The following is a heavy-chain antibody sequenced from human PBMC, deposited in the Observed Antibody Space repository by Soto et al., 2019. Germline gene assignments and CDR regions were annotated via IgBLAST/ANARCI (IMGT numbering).Heavy chain of an antibody. CDR2: MYISGST. D-gene: IGHD6-19*01. Sequence: QVQLQESGPGLVKPSETLSVTCSVSGASIRDYHWSWIRQPAGRGLEWIGRMYISGSTKYNPSLTSRLTMSAATSVNQFSLTLRSVTAADTAIYYCARMYNSGFYRPEGDYYFYGLDVWGQGTTVTVSS. CDR3: ARMYNSGFYRPEGDYYFYGLDV. J-gene: IGHJ6*02. V-gene: IGHV4-4*07. CDR1: GASIRDYH.